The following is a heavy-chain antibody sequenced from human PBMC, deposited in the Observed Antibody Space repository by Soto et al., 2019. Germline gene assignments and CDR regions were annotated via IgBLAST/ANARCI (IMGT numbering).Heavy chain of an antibody. CDR1: GGTFSSYA. J-gene: IGHJ5*02. CDR3: ARDINCSGGSCYPNWFDP. Sequence: SVKVSCKASGGTFSSYAISWVRQAPGQGLEWMGGIIPIFGTANYAQKFQGRVTITADESTSTAYMELSSLRSEDTAVYYCARDINCSGGSCYPNWFDPWGQGTLVTVSS. CDR2: IIPIFGTA. D-gene: IGHD2-15*01. V-gene: IGHV1-69*13.